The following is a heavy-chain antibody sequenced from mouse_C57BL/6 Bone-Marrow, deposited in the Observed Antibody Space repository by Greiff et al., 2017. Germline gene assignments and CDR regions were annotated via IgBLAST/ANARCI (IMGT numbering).Heavy chain of an antibody. CDR3: ARKGWLPYAMDY. CDR1: GYTFTSYW. V-gene: IGHV1-61*01. D-gene: IGHD2-3*01. Sequence: QVHVKQPGAELVRPGSSVKLSCKASGYTFTSYWMDWVKQRPGQGLEWIGNIYPSDSETHYNQKFKDKATLTVDKSSSTAYMQLSSLTSEDSAVYYCARKGWLPYAMDYWGQGTSVTVSS. J-gene: IGHJ4*01. CDR2: IYPSDSET.